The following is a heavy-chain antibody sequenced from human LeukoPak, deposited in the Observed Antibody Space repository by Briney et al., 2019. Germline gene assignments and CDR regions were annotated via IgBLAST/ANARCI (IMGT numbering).Heavy chain of an antibody. Sequence: GSSVKVSCKASGDTFGSDAISWVRQAPGQGLEWVGRIIPVLGRPSHAQKLQNRVTISADTSTSTAYMELSRLRSEDTAVYYCATGERGTDFNFFDNWGQGTLVTVSS. CDR2: IIPVLGRP. D-gene: IGHD3-3*01. V-gene: IGHV1-69*04. CDR3: ATGERGTDFNFFDN. J-gene: IGHJ4*02. CDR1: GDTFGSDA.